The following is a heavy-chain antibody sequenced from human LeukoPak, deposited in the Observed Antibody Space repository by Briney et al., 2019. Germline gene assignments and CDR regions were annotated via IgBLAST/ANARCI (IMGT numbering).Heavy chain of an antibody. D-gene: IGHD6-19*01. V-gene: IGHV1-2*02. Sequence: ASVKVSCKASGYTFTGYYMHWVRQAPGQGLEWMGWINPNSGGTNYAQKFQGRVTMTRDTSISTAYMELSRLRSDDTAVYYCARASSGWTPFDYWGQGTLVTVSS. CDR2: INPNSGGT. J-gene: IGHJ4*02. CDR3: ARASSGWTPFDY. CDR1: GYTFTGYY.